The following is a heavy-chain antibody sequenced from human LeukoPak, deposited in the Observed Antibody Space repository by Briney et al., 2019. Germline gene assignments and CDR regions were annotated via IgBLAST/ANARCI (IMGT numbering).Heavy chain of an antibody. CDR1: GGSISNYY. V-gene: IGHV4-59*01. J-gene: IGHJ4*02. CDR2: IYYSGST. CDR3: ARCDFNKFFYD. Sequence: SETLSLTFTVSGGSISNYYWSCIRHPPGKGLEWIGYIYYSGSTNYNPSLKSGVTMSVDTSKNKFSLKRSSVSPADTGVYYCARCDFNKFFYDWGQGTLVTVS. D-gene: IGHD3-3*01.